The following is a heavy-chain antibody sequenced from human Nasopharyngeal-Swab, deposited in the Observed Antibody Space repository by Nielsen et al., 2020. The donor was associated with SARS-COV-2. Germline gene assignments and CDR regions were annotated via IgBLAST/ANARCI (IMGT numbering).Heavy chain of an antibody. D-gene: IGHD3-10*01. CDR2: IWYDGSNK. CDR3: ACLFFGAFDI. J-gene: IGHJ3*02. Sequence: GESLKISCAASGFTFSSYGMHWVRQAPGKGLEWVAVIWYDGSNKYYADSVKGRFTISRDNSKNTLYLQMNSLRAEDTAVYYCACLFFGAFDIWGQGTMVTVSS. V-gene: IGHV3-33*01. CDR1: GFTFSSYG.